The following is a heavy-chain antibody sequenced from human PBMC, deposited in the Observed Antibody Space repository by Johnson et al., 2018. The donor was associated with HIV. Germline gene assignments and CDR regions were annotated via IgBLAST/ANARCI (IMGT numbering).Heavy chain of an antibody. CDR1: GFTFSNDA. Sequence: QVQLVESGGGEVQPGRSLRLSCAASGFTFSNDAMNWVRQAPGKGLEWVTLISYDENNKLYADSVKGRFTISRDNSKNTLYLQMNSLRAEDTAVYFCARGIAVSNWVDIWGQGTMVTVSS. J-gene: IGHJ3*02. D-gene: IGHD6-19*01. CDR2: ISYDENNK. V-gene: IGHV3-30*04. CDR3: ARGIAVSNWVDI.